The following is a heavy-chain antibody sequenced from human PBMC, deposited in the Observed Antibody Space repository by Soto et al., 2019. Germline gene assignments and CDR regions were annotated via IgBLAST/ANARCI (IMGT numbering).Heavy chain of an antibody. D-gene: IGHD3-3*01. V-gene: IGHV3-23*01. J-gene: IGHJ4*02. CDR2: ISGSGGST. CDR1: GFTFSSYA. Sequence: PGGSLRLSCAASGFTFSSYAMSWVRQAPGKGLEWVSAISGSGGSTYYADSVKGRFTISRDNSKNTLYLQMNSLRAEDTAVYFCAKHLHLGFGVVMSLVDYWGQGTLVTVSS. CDR3: AKHLHLGFGVVMSLVDY.